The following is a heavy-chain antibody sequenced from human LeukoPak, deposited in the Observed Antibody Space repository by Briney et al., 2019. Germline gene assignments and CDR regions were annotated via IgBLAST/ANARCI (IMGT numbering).Heavy chain of an antibody. D-gene: IGHD4-17*01. CDR3: ARDGFVWDSGIDYGWFDS. CDR1: GFTFSTYS. Sequence: PGGSLRLSCAASGFTFSTYSMNWVRQAPGKGPECVSYISSSTITIYYADSVKGRFTISRDNAKNSLYPQMNSLRADDTAVYYCARDGFVWDSGIDYGWFDSWGQGTLVTVSS. J-gene: IGHJ5*01. V-gene: IGHV3-48*01. CDR2: ISSSTITI.